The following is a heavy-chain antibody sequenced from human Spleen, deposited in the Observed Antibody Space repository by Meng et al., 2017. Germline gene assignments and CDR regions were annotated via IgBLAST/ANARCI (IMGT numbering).Heavy chain of an antibody. Sequence: QLQLQQWGAGLLKLSETLSLTCAVYGGSLSGYYWSWIRQPPGKGLEWIGEINHSGSTNYNPSLKSRVTISVDTSKNQFSLKLSSVTAADTAVYYCARARRVPRDWFDPWGQGTLVTVSS. CDR3: ARARRVPRDWFDP. J-gene: IGHJ5*02. D-gene: IGHD2-2*01. V-gene: IGHV4-34*01. CDR2: INHSGST. CDR1: GGSLSGYY.